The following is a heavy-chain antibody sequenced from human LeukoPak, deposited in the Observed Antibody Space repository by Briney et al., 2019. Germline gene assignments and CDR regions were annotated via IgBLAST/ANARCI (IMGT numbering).Heavy chain of an antibody. V-gene: IGHV1-24*01. Sequence: GASVKVSCKVSGYTLTELSMHWVRQAPGKGLEWMGGFDPEDGETIYAQKFQGRVTMTEDTSTDTAYMELSSLRSEDTAVYYCATGGQYYDILTGYFPFDYWGQGTLVTVSS. CDR1: GYTLTELS. CDR2: FDPEDGET. D-gene: IGHD3-9*01. CDR3: ATGGQYYDILTGYFPFDY. J-gene: IGHJ4*02.